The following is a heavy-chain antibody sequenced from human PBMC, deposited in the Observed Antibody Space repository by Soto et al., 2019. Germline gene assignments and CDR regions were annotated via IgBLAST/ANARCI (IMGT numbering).Heavy chain of an antibody. Sequence: PGGSLRLSCAASGFTFSSYAMSWVRQAPGKGLEWVSAISGSGGSTYYADSVKGRFTISRDNSKNTLYLQMNSLRAEDTAVYYCAKDSLSAAGTPTSWDYWGQGTLVTVSS. CDR3: AKDSLSAAGTPTSWDY. CDR2: ISGSGGST. D-gene: IGHD6-13*01. J-gene: IGHJ4*02. V-gene: IGHV3-23*01. CDR1: GFTFSSYA.